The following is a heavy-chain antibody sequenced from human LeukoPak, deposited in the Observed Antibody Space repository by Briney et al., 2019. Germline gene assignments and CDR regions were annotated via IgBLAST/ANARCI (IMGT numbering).Heavy chain of an antibody. J-gene: IGHJ5*02. CDR1: GYTFTSYA. CDR2: INTNTGNP. CDR3: ARDPYTSSSWYRGRANNWFDP. D-gene: IGHD6-13*01. Sequence: GASVKVSCKASGYTFTSYAMNWVRQAPGQGLEWMGWINTNTGNPTYAQGFTGRFVLSLDTSVSTAYLQISSLKADDTAVYYCARDPYTSSSWYRGRANNWFDPWGQGTLVTVSS. V-gene: IGHV7-4-1*02.